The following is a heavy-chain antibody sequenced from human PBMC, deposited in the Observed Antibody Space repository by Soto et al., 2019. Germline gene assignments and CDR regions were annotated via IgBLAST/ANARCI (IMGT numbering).Heavy chain of an antibody. CDR1: GFTFSSYW. CDR3: ARAQQLDSPYYYYYGMDV. D-gene: IGHD6-13*01. CDR2: INSDGSST. Sequence: GGSLRLSCAASGFTFSSYWMHWVRQAPGKGLVWVSRINSDGSSTSYADSVKGRFTISRDNAKNTLYLQMNSLRAEDTAVYYCARAQQLDSPYYYYYGMDVWGQGTTVTVS. V-gene: IGHV3-74*01. J-gene: IGHJ6*02.